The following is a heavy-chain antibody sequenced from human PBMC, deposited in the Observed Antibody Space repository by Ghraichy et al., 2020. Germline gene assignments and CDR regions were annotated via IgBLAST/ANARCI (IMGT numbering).Heavy chain of an antibody. CDR1: GGTFSSYA. D-gene: IGHD3-9*01. CDR2: IIPILGIA. V-gene: IGHV1-69*04. CDR3: ARAYILTGYYIETNWFDP. J-gene: IGHJ5*02. Sequence: SVKVSCKASGGTFSSYAISWVRQAPGQGLEWMGRIIPILGIANYAQKFQGRVTITADKSTSTAYMELSSLRSEDTAVYYCARAYILTGYYIETNWFDPWGQGTLVTVSS.